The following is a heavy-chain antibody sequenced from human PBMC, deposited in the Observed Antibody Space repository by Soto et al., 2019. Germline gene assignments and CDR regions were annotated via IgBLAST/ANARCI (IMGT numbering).Heavy chain of an antibody. D-gene: IGHD5-18*01. J-gene: IGHJ3*02. CDR2: IGAYNGDT. CDR3: ARDRGYSPDSFDI. V-gene: IGHV1-18*01. Sequence: ASVKVSCKASGYTFSTYGISWVRQAPGQGLKWMGWIGAYNGDTNYAQKLQGRVTMTTDTSTSTAYMELTSLRSDDTAIYYCARDRGYSPDSFDIWGQGTLVTVS. CDR1: GYTFSTYG.